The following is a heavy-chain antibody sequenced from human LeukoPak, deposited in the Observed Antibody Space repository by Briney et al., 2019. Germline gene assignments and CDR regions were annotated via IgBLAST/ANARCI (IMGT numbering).Heavy chain of an antibody. CDR2: IRYDGSDK. D-gene: IGHD6-13*01. V-gene: IGHV3-30*02. CDR1: GFTFSSYG. Sequence: GGSLRLSCAASGFTFSSYGLHWVRQAPGKGLEWVAFIRYDGSDKYYADSVKGRFTTSRDNSKNTLYLQMNSLRAEDTAVYYCAREVPGYSSSWPFWGQGTLVTVSS. J-gene: IGHJ4*02. CDR3: AREVPGYSSSWPF.